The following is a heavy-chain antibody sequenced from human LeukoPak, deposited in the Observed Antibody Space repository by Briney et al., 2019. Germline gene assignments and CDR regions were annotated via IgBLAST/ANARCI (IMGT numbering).Heavy chain of an antibody. CDR3: ARALRYFDWLSDDAFDI. Sequence: GGSLRLSCAASGFTFSSYWMHWVRQAPGKGLVWVSRINSDGSSTSYADSVKGRFTISRDNAKSTLYLQMNSLRAEDTAVYYCARALRYFDWLSDDAFDIWGQGTMVTVSS. CDR2: INSDGSST. J-gene: IGHJ3*02. V-gene: IGHV3-74*01. D-gene: IGHD3-9*01. CDR1: GFTFSSYW.